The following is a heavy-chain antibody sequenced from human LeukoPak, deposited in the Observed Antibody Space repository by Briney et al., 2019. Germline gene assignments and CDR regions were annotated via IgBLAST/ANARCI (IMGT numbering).Heavy chain of an antibody. Sequence: SETLSLTCAVYGGSFSGYYWSWIRQPPGKGLEWIGEINHSGSTNYNPSLKSRVTISVDTSKNQFSLKLSSVTAADTAVYYCARRNYFDYWGQGTLVTVPS. CDR2: INHSGST. CDR1: GGSFSGYY. J-gene: IGHJ4*02. V-gene: IGHV4-34*01. CDR3: ARRNYFDY.